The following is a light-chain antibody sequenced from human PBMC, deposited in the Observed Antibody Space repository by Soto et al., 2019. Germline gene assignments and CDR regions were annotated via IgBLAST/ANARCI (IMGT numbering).Light chain of an antibody. V-gene: IGKV3-11*01. CDR3: QQRRSWPRPVT. J-gene: IGKJ5*01. CDR2: NAS. Sequence: EIVLTQSPATLSLSPGERATLSCRASQSVSSYLAWYQQKAGQTPRLLIYNASNRATGIPSRFSGSGSGTDFTLTISSLEPEDFAVYYCQQRRSWPRPVTFGQGTRLEIK. CDR1: QSVSSY.